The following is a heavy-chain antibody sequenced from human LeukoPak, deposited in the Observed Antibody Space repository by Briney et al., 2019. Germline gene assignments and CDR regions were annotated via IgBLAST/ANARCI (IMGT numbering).Heavy chain of an antibody. CDR2: INPNSGGT. J-gene: IGHJ4*02. D-gene: IGHD3-3*01. Sequence: ASVKVSCKASGYTFTGYYMHWVRQAPGQGLEWMGWINPNSGGTNYAQKFQGRVTMTRDTSISTAYMELSWLRSDDTAVYYCARDLVGVAGIPVYWGQGTLVTVSS. CDR3: ARDLVGVAGIPVY. CDR1: GYTFTGYY. V-gene: IGHV1-2*02.